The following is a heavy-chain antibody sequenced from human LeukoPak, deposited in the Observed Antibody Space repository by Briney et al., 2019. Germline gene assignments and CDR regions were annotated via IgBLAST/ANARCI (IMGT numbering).Heavy chain of an antibody. CDR3: AKGHDSSVYHWGPNYFDY. CDR2: MSGSGAST. CDR1: GFTFINYA. V-gene: IGHV3-23*01. J-gene: IGHJ4*02. Sequence: PGGSLRLSCAASGFTFINYAMNWVRQAPGKGMEWVSGMSGSGASTYYADSVKGRITISRDNSKNTLYLQMNSLRAEDTAVYYCAKGHDSSVYHWGPNYFDYWGQGTLVTVSS. D-gene: IGHD3-22*01.